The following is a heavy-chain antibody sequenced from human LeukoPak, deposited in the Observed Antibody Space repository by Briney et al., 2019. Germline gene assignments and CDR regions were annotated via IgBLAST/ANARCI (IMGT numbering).Heavy chain of an antibody. CDR3: ARDTYYYDSSGYYPDY. V-gene: IGHV1-18*01. Sequence: ASVKVSCKASGYTFTSYGISWVRQAPGQGLEWMGWISAYNGNTNYAQKLQGRATMTTDTSTSTAYMELRSLRSDDTAVYYCARDTYYYDSSGYYPDYWGQGTLVTVSS. J-gene: IGHJ4*02. D-gene: IGHD3-22*01. CDR1: GYTFTSYG. CDR2: ISAYNGNT.